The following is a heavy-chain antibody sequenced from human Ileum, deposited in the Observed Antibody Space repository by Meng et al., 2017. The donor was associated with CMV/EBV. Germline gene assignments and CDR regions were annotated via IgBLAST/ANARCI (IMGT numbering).Heavy chain of an antibody. CDR3: ARDQRGYSYGLDFFDY. V-gene: IGHV3-7*01. CDR1: GFPFSGYW. Sequence: GFPFSGYWGSGVRQAPGKGLEWVANRRQDGSEKDYVDSVKGRFTISRDNAKNSLYLHMNSLRAEDTAVYYCARDQRGYSYGLDFFDYWGQGTLVTVSS. CDR2: RRQDGSEK. J-gene: IGHJ4*02. D-gene: IGHD5-18*01.